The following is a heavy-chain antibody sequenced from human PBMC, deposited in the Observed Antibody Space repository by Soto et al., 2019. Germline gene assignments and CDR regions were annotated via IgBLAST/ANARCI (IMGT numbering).Heavy chain of an antibody. V-gene: IGHV4-4*07. Sequence: SETLSLTCSVSGGSINSYWWSWIRQPAGKGLEWIGRVYSSGTTDYNPSLNSRATMSVETSKNQFSLKLSSVTAADTAVYYCARDIGSFAYGEGYWCQGLQVTVSS. CDR3: ARDIGSFAYGEGY. CDR1: GGSINSYW. CDR2: VYSSGTT. J-gene: IGHJ4*02. D-gene: IGHD3-10*01.